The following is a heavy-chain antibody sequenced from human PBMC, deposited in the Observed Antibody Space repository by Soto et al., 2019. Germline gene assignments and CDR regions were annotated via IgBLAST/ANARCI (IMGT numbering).Heavy chain of an antibody. V-gene: IGHV3-11*01. Sequence: QVQLVESGGGLVKPGGSLRLSCAASGFTFSDYYMTWIRQAPGKGLEWVSYISSGGSAIYYADSVKGRFTISRDNAKNSLKLQMNSLRGEDTAVYYCARRGYCSGGSCYIRMDVWGKGTTVTVSS. CDR2: ISSGGSAI. D-gene: IGHD2-15*01. CDR1: GFTFSDYY. J-gene: IGHJ6*03. CDR3: ARRGYCSGGSCYIRMDV.